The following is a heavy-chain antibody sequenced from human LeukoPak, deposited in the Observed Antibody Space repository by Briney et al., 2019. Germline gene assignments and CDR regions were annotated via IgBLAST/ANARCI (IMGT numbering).Heavy chain of an antibody. CDR1: GFTFSSYA. CDR2: ISYDGSNK. Sequence: PGGSLRLSCAASGFTFSSYAMHWVRQAPGKGLEWVAVISYDGSNKYYADSVKGRFTISRDNSKNTLYLQMNSLRAEDTAVYYCARDHYDSSGYPFDYWGQGTLVTVSS. CDR3: ARDHYDSSGYPFDY. D-gene: IGHD3-22*01. J-gene: IGHJ4*02. V-gene: IGHV3-30*04.